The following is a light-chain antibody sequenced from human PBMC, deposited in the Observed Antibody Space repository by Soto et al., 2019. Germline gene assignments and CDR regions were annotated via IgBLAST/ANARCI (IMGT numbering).Light chain of an antibody. J-gene: IGLJ2*01. Sequence: QLVLTQSPSASASLGSSVKLTCTLSSVHSSYAIAWHQQQPEKGPRYLMKLNSDGSHSKGDGIPDRFSGSSSGAERYLTISSLQSEDEADYYCQTWGTGIRVFGGGTKLTVL. CDR3: QTWGTGIRV. CDR2: LNSDGSH. V-gene: IGLV4-69*01. CDR1: SVHSSYA.